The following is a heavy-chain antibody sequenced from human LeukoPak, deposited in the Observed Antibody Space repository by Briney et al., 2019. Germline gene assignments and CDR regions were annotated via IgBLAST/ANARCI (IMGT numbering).Heavy chain of an antibody. D-gene: IGHD2-15*01. Sequence: GESLKISCKGSGYSFTNYWIGWVRQMPGKGLEWMGRIDASDSYTNYSPSFQGHVTISADKSINTAYLQWSSLKASDTAMYYCARGLRGGPSGGGLDYWGQGTLVTVSS. J-gene: IGHJ4*02. V-gene: IGHV5-10-1*01. CDR3: ARGLRGGPSGGGLDY. CDR2: IDASDSYT. CDR1: GYSFTNYW.